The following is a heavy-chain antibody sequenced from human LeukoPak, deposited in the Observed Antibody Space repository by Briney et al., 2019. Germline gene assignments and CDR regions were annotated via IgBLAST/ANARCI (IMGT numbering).Heavy chain of an antibody. CDR1: GFTFSSYA. Sequence: GGSLRLSCAASGFTFSSYAMSWVRQAPGKGLEWVSAISGSGGSTYYADSAKGRFTISRDNSKNTLYLQMNSLRAEDTAVYYCAKDRGWYCSGGSCYEYNWFDPWGQGTLVTVSS. V-gene: IGHV3-23*01. CDR2: ISGSGGST. D-gene: IGHD2-15*01. J-gene: IGHJ5*02. CDR3: AKDRGWYCSGGSCYEYNWFDP.